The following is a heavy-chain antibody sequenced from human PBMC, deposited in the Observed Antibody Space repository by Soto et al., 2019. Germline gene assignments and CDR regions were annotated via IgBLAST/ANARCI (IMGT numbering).Heavy chain of an antibody. D-gene: IGHD3-16*02. CDR2: IKSKTDGGTT. CDR1: GFTFSNAW. CDR3: SLTYYDYIWGSYRYPTLDY. J-gene: IGHJ4*02. V-gene: IGHV3-15*01. Sequence: GGSLRLSCAASGFTFSNAWMSWFRQAPGKGLEWVGRIKSKTDGGTTDYAAPVKGRFTISRDDSKNTLYLQMNSLKTEDTAVYYCSLTYYDYIWGSYRYPTLDYWGQGTLVTVSS.